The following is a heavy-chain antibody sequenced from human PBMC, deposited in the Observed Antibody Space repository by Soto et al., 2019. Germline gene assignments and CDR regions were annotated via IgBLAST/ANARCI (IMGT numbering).Heavy chain of an antibody. CDR2: ISGSGGTT. J-gene: IGHJ3*02. CDR3: AKTANGWFSAFDI. Sequence: GGPLRLSCAASGFTFSSYAMSWVRQDPGKGLEWVSAISGSGGTTYYADSVKGRFTFSRDNSKNTLYLQMNSLRAEDTAVYYCAKTANGWFSAFDIWGQGTMVTVSS. CDR1: GFTFSSYA. V-gene: IGHV3-23*01. D-gene: IGHD6-19*01.